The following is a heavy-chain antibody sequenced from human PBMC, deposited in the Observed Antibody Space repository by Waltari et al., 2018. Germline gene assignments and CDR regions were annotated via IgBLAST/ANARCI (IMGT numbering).Heavy chain of an antibody. D-gene: IGHD2-21*02. Sequence: EVQLLESGGDLVQPGGSLRLSCAASGFTINSYDMNWVRQAQGKGLEWVSGISDSGGSGDRTYYGDSVKGRFTISRDNSKNTLFLQMFSLRAEDTATYFCASQDLHGDFYRTDVFDFWGRGTSVTVSS. CDR1: GFTINSYD. CDR3: ASQDLHGDFYRTDVFDF. V-gene: IGHV3-23*01. CDR2: ISDSGGSGDRT. J-gene: IGHJ6*01.